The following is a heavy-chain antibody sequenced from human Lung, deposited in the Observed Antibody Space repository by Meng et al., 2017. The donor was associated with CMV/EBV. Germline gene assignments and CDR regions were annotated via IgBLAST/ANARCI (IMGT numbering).Heavy chain of an antibody. CDR1: GFTFSSYW. V-gene: IGHV3-7*01. J-gene: IGHJ6*02. Sequence: ESXKISXAASGFTFSSYWMSWVRQAPGKVLEWVANIKQDGSEKYYVDSVKGRFTISRDNAKNSLYLQMNSLRAEDTAVYYCARDQRPEYYDFWSGYLGKGGYYGMDGCGQAXTATASS. CDR2: IKQDGSEK. CDR3: ARDQRPEYYDFWSGYLGKGGYYGMDG. D-gene: IGHD3-3*01.